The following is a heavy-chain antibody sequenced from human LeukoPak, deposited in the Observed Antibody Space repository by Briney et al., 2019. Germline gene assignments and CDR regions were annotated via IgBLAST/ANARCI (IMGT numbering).Heavy chain of an antibody. J-gene: IGHJ4*02. D-gene: IGHD3-3*01. V-gene: IGHV4-39*01. CDR3: ARRKRDSWSGTYYFDY. Sequence: GSLRLSCAASGFTFSSYAMSWVRQPPGKGLEWIGNIYYSGNTYCNPSLKSRVTISVDMSKNQFSLRLSSVTAADTAVYYCARRKRDSWSGTYYFDYWGRGPLVTVSS. CDR2: IYYSGNT. CDR1: GFTFSSYA.